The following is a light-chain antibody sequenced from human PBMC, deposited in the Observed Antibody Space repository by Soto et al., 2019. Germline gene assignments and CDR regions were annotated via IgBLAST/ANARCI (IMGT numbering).Light chain of an antibody. J-gene: IGKJ1*01. V-gene: IGKV1-5*01. Sequence: DILMPQSPSTLSASVGDRVTITCRASQSISSWLAWYQQKPGKAPKLLIYDASSLESGVPSRFSGSGSGTEFTLTISSLQPDDFATYYCQQYNSYPWTFGQGTKVDIK. CDR1: QSISSW. CDR2: DAS. CDR3: QQYNSYPWT.